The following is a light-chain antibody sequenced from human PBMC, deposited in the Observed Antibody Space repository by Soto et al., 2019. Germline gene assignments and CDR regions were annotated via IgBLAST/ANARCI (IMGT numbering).Light chain of an antibody. J-gene: IGKJ1*01. Sequence: EIVLTQSPGTLSLSPGERATLSCRASQSVSNNYLAWYQQKPGQAPRLLIYGASNRATGIPDRISGSGSGTDFSLTISSLEPGDSAVYYCQQNSNLQPTFGQGTKVDIK. CDR1: QSVSNNY. CDR2: GAS. CDR3: QQNSNLQPT. V-gene: IGKV3-20*01.